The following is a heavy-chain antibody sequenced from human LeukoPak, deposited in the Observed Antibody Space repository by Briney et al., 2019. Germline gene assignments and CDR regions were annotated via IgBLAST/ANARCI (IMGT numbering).Heavy chain of an antibody. V-gene: IGHV3-30*02. D-gene: IGHD6-19*01. CDR2: TSYDGSDK. J-gene: IGHJ4*02. Sequence: GGSLRLSCAASGFTYKNYGMHWVRQAPGKGLEWVTFTSYDGSDKSYADSVKGRFIISRDNSKKTLYVQMNSLTTDDTAVYYCAKDVSTGWSFDSWGQGTLVTVSP. CDR1: GFTYKNYG. CDR3: AKDVSTGWSFDS.